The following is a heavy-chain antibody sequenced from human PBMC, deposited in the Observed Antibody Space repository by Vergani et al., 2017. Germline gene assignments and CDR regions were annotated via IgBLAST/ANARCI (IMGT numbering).Heavy chain of an antibody. V-gene: IGHV1-69*17. D-gene: IGHD2-21*01. CDR2: IIPIFGIA. J-gene: IGHJ4*02. CDR3: ARDDPDVGDSGGNKPFDY. Sequence: QVQLVQSGAEVKKPGSSVKVSCKASGGTFSSYAISWVRQAPGQGLEWMGGIIPIFGIANYAQKSQGGVTITADKSTSTAYMELSSLRSEDTAGYNCARDDPDVGDSGGNKPFDYWGQGTLVTVSS. CDR1: GGTFSSYA.